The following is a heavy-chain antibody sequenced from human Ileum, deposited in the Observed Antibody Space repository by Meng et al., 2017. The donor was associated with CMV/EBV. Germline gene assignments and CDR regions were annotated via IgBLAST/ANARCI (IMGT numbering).Heavy chain of an antibody. J-gene: IGHJ5*02. CDR3: AKDEIVPGAHWFDT. V-gene: IGHV3-23*01. CDR1: GFTFRNFA. CDR2: ISGSGGST. Sequence: SSGFTFRNFAMTWIRQAPGKGLEWVSHISGSGGSTYYAHSVKGRFTISRDNSKNTLFLLMSSLRVEDTAVYYCAKDEIVPGAHWFDTWGQGTLVTVSS. D-gene: IGHD2-2*01.